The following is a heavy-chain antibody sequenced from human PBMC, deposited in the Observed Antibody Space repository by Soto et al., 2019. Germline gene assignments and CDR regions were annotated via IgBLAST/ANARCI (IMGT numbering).Heavy chain of an antibody. D-gene: IGHD3-10*01. Sequence: QVQLQESGPRLVKPSQTLSLTCTVSGDSISSGDHYWTWIRQPPGKGLEWIGFIYYSGTTFYNPSLKRRVIISVDTSNNQCSLKLTSVTAADTAVYYCARVNFLRSYGSVGGLNWFDPWGQGTLVTVSS. J-gene: IGHJ5*02. CDR2: IYYSGTT. V-gene: IGHV4-30-4*01. CDR1: GDSISSGDHY. CDR3: ARVNFLRSYGSVGGLNWFDP.